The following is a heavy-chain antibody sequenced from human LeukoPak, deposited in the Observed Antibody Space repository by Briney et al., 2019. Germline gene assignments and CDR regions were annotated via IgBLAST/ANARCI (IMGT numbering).Heavy chain of an antibody. V-gene: IGHV3-23*01. CDR2: ISGSGVYT. J-gene: IGHJ6*03. CDR1: GFTFDSYG. Sequence: GGSLRLSCAASGFTFDSYGMNWVRQAPGKGLEWVSGISGSGVYTYYADSVKGRFTISRDNSKNTLYLLMNSLRVDDTAVYYCAKDSAFYYIDVWGKGTTVIISS. CDR3: AKDSAFYYIDV. D-gene: IGHD3-10*01.